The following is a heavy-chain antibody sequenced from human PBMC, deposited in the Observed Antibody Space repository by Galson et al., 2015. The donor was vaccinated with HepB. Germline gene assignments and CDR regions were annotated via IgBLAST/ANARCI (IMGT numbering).Heavy chain of an antibody. V-gene: IGHV3-33*01. Sequence: SLRLSCAASGFSFNDYGLHWVRQAPGKGLERVSVIRRDEGSNKNYADSVKGRFTVSRDNSKRTLYLQMNSLRVEDTAIYYCATERRHNTGWFALDSWGQGALVTVSS. D-gene: IGHD6-19*01. CDR1: GFSFNDYG. J-gene: IGHJ4*02. CDR3: ATERRHNTGWFALDS. CDR2: IRRDEGSNK.